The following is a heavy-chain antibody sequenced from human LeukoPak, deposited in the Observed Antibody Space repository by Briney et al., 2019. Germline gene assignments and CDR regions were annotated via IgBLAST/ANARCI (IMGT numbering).Heavy chain of an antibody. CDR2: LNSDGSST. J-gene: IGHJ4*02. D-gene: IGHD3-3*01. V-gene: IGHV3-74*01. CDR1: GFTFSSYW. Sequence: GGSLRLSCAASGFTFSSYWMHWVRQAPGKGLVWVSRLNSDGSSTVYADSVKGRFTISRDNAKNTLYLQMNSLRAEDTAVYYCGRGVVGLFGGQGTLVTVSS. CDR3: GRGVVGLF.